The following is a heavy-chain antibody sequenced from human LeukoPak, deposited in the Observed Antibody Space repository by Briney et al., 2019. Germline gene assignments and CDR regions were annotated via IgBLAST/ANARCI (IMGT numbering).Heavy chain of an antibody. Sequence: SETLSLTCSVSIGSISSSKWWSWVRQSPVKGLEWIGEIYLYGTTNYNPSLRSRVTISLDTSKNQLSLKLSSVTAADTAVYYCARQRSSGSIINPWGQGTLVTVSS. V-gene: IGHV4-4*02. J-gene: IGHJ5*02. D-gene: IGHD6-19*01. CDR3: ARQRSSGSIINP. CDR1: IGSISSSKW. CDR2: IYLYGTT.